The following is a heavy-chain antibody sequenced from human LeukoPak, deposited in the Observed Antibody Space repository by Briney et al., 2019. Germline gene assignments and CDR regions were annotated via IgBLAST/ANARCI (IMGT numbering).Heavy chain of an antibody. D-gene: IGHD5-24*01. V-gene: IGHV3-21*01. CDR1: GFTFSSYS. CDR2: ISSSSSYI. Sequence: PGGSLRLSCAASGFTFSSYSMNWVRQAPGKGLEWVSSISSSSSYIYYADSVKGRFTISRDNAKNSLYLQMNSLRAEDTAVYYCARDLALRDGYSVDFDYWGQGTLVTVSS. J-gene: IGHJ4*02. CDR3: ARDLALRDGYSVDFDY.